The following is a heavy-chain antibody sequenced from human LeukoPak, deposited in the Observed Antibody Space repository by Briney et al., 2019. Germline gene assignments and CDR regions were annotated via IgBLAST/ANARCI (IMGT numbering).Heavy chain of an antibody. J-gene: IGHJ2*01. D-gene: IGHD2-21*02. V-gene: IGHV3-30-3*01. CDR2: ISYDGTNE. CDR3: AREGFCGGDCPGYFDL. CDR1: GFTFSNYA. Sequence: PGGSLRLPCAAAGFTFSNYAMHWVRQAPGKGLEWVAVISYDGTNEYYADSVKGRFTISRDNSKNTLYLQMDSLRVEDTAVYYCAREGFCGGDCPGYFDLWGRGTLVTVSS.